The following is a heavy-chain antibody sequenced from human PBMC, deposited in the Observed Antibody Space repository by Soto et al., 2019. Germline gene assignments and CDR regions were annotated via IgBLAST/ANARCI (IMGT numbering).Heavy chain of an antibody. J-gene: IGHJ3*02. CDR1: GGSISSYY. D-gene: IGHD4-17*01. V-gene: IGHV4-59*01. CDR3: ARGLRRLFYYGDNAFDI. Sequence: SETLSLTCTVSGGSISSYYWSWIRQPPGKGLEWIGYIYYSGSTNYNPSLKSRVTISVDTSKNQFSLKLSSVTAADTAVYYCARGLRRLFYYGDNAFDIWGQGTMVTVSS. CDR2: IYYSGST.